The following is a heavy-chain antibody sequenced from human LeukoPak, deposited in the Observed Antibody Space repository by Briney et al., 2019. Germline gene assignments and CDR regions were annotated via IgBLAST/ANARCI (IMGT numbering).Heavy chain of an antibody. J-gene: IGHJ5*02. V-gene: IGHV4-34*01. CDR1: GGSFSGYY. D-gene: IGHD4-17*01. CDR3: ARVRRTTTVPNWFDP. CDR2: INHSGST. Sequence: SETLSLTCAVYGGSFSGYYWSWIRQPPGKGLEWIGEINHSGSTNYNPSLKSRVTISVDTSKNQFSLKLSSVTAADTAVYYCARVRRTTTVPNWFDPWGQGTLVTVSS.